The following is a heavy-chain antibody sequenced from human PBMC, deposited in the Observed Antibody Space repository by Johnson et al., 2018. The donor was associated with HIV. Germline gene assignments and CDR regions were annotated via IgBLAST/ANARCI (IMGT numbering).Heavy chain of an antibody. Sequence: VQLVESGGVVVQPGGSLRLSCAASGFTFDDYAMHWVRQAPGKGLEWVSLISWDGGNTYYADSVKGRFTISRDNSKNSLYLQMNSLRAEDTAVYYCARGYDFWSGCYTEAFDIWGQGTMVTVSS. V-gene: IGHV3-43D*03. CDR2: ISWDGGNT. CDR3: ARGYDFWSGCYTEAFDI. D-gene: IGHD3-3*01. CDR1: GFTFDDYA. J-gene: IGHJ3*02.